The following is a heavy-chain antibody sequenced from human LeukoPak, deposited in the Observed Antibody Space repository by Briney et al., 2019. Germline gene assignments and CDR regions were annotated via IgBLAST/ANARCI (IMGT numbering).Heavy chain of an antibody. CDR1: GFTVSFNY. V-gene: IGHV3-53*01. J-gene: IGHJ6*03. D-gene: IGHD6-19*01. Sequence: GGSLRLSCAASGFTVSFNYMSWVRQAPGKGLEWISVIYSGGSTYYADSVKGRFTISRDDSKNTLYLQMNSLRAEDTAIYYCARAQWRAYSYYYMDVWGKGTTVTVSS. CDR2: IYSGGST. CDR3: ARAQWRAYSYYYMDV.